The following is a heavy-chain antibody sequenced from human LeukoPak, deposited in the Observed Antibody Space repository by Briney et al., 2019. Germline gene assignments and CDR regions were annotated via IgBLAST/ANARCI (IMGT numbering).Heavy chain of an antibody. J-gene: IGHJ6*03. V-gene: IGHV4-61*05. CDR2: IYYSGST. CDR1: GGSISSSSYY. CDR3: ASYSGSYWTGYYYYYMDV. Sequence: PSETLSLTCTVPGGSISSSSYYWGWIRQPPGKGLEWIGYIYYSGSTNYNPSLNSRVTISVITSKNQFSLKLSSVTAADTAVYYCASYSGSYWTGYYYYYMDVWGKGTTVTVSS. D-gene: IGHD1-26*01.